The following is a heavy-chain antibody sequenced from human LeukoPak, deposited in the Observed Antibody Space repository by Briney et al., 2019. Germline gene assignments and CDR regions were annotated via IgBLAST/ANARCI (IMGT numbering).Heavy chain of an antibody. V-gene: IGHV3-21*01. CDR2: ISSRRSYI. CDR3: ARANCSSTSCSGGDYYYYYMDV. D-gene: IGHD2-2*01. Sequence: GGSLRLSCAASGFTFSSYSMNWVRQAPGKGLQWVSCISSRRSYIYYADSVNGLFTISRENAKNSLYLQMNRLRAEDTAVYYCARANCSSTSCSGGDYYYYYMDVWGKGTTVTASS. J-gene: IGHJ6*03. CDR1: GFTFSSYS.